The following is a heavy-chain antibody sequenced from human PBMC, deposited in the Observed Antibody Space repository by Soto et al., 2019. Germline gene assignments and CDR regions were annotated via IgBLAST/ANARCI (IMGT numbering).Heavy chain of an antibody. Sequence: QVQLVQSGAEVKKPGSSVKVSCKASGGTFSSYTISWVRQAPGQGLEWMGRIIPILGIANYAQKFQGRVTITADKSTSTAYMELSSLRSEDTAVYYCARDLGPSAVAGTGFWGQGTLVTVSS. D-gene: IGHD6-19*01. CDR1: GGTFSSYT. CDR2: IIPILGIA. CDR3: ARDLGPSAVAGTGF. V-gene: IGHV1-69*08. J-gene: IGHJ4*02.